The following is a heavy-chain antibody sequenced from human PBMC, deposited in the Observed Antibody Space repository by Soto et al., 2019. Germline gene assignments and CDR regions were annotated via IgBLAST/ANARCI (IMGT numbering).Heavy chain of an antibody. CDR3: ARAKGDSYYDSSGYWVY. Sequence: QVQLVQSGAEVKKPGSSVKVSCKASRGTFSSYAISWVRQAPGQGLEWMGGIIPIFGTANYAQKFQGRVTTTADESTSTAYMELCSPSSEDTAVYYCARAKGDSYYDSSGYWVYWGQGTLVTVSS. CDR1: RGTFSSYA. J-gene: IGHJ4*02. D-gene: IGHD3-22*01. CDR2: IIPIFGTA. V-gene: IGHV1-69*01.